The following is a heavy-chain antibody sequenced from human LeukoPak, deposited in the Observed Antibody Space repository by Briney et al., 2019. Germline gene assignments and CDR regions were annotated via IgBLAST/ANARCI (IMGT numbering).Heavy chain of an antibody. CDR3: AKDELGDSSGYFDY. CDR2: ISYDGSNK. CDR1: GFTFSSYA. V-gene: IGHV3-30-3*01. D-gene: IGHD3-22*01. J-gene: IGHJ4*02. Sequence: PGGSLRLSCAASGFTFSSYAMHWVRQAPGKGLEWVAVISYDGSNKYYADSVKGRFTISRDNSKNTLYLQMNSLRAEDTAVYYCAKDELGDSSGYFDYWGQGTLVTVSS.